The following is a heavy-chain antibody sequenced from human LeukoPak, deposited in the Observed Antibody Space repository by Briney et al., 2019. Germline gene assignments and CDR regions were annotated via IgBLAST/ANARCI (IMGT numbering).Heavy chain of an antibody. CDR1: GYSFTSYC. V-gene: IGHV1-8*02. D-gene: IGHD3-10*01. Sequence: GESLKISCKGSGYSFTSYCIGWVRQATGQGLEWMGWMNPNSGNTGYAQKFQGRVTMTRNTSISTAYMELSSLRSEDTAVYYCARGRTGSYYNPGDYWGQGTLVTVSS. CDR2: MNPNSGNT. J-gene: IGHJ4*02. CDR3: ARGRTGSYYNPGDY.